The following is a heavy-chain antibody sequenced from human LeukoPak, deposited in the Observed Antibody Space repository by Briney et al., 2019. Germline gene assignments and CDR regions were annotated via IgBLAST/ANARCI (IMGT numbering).Heavy chain of an antibody. D-gene: IGHD3-22*01. Sequence: SQTLSLTCTVSGGSISSGSYYWSWIRQPAGKGLEWIGRIYTSGSTNYNPSLKSRVTISIDTSKNQFSLKLSSVTAADTAVYYCASAPDYYDSSGYFTNWGQGTLVTVSS. V-gene: IGHV4-61*02. J-gene: IGHJ4*02. CDR2: IYTSGST. CDR3: ASAPDYYDSSGYFTN. CDR1: GGSISSGSYY.